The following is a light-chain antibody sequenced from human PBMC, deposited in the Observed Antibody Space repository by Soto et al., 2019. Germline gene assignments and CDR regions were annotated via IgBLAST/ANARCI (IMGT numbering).Light chain of an antibody. CDR2: EVT. CDR3: SSYTRSGTQV. V-gene: IGLV2-14*01. CDR1: SSDVGAYKY. Sequence: QSALTQPASVSGSPGQSITISCTGTSSDVGAYKYVSWYQQHPGKAPKVVIYEVTNLPSGVSTRFSGYKSGNTASLTISGRKADDEADYYCSSYTRSGTQVFGTGTKLTVL. J-gene: IGLJ1*01.